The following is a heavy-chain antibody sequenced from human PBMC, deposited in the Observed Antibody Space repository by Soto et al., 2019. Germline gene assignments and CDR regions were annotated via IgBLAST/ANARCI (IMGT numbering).Heavy chain of an antibody. CDR1: GFTFSSYA. Sequence: PGGSLRLSCAASGFTFSSYAMHWVRQAPGKGLEYVSAISSNGGSTYYANSVKGRFTISRDNSKNTLYLQMGSLRAEDMAVYYCARGRHYYDSSGYCFDYWGQGTLVTVSS. D-gene: IGHD3-22*01. CDR2: ISSNGGST. V-gene: IGHV3-64*01. J-gene: IGHJ4*02. CDR3: ARGRHYYDSSGYCFDY.